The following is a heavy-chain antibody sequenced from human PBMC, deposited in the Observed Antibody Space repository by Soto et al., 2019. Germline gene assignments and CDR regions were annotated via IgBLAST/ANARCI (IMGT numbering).Heavy chain of an antibody. CDR1: GGSIRNYY. CDR2: IYTSGNS. CDR3: ARLWFGKPPGYLDY. D-gene: IGHD3-10*01. Sequence: QVQLQESGPGLVKPSETLSLTGSVSGGSIRNYYWNWIRQPAGKGLEWIGRIYTSGNSDYNPSLKSRVTMSADTSKNQLSLRLSSVTAADSAVYYCARLWFGKPPGYLDYWGQGIRVTISS. V-gene: IGHV4-4*07. J-gene: IGHJ4*02.